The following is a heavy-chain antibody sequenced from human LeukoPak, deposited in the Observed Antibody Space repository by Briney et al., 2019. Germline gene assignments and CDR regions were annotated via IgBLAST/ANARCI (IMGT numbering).Heavy chain of an antibody. V-gene: IGHV3-53*01. D-gene: IGHD4-23*01. Sequence: GGSLRLSCAASGFTFRNYAMSWVRQAPGKGLECVSVIYSGGSTYYADSVKGRFTISRDNSKNTLYLQMNSLRAEDTAVYYCAREERLRWTAYWGQGTLVTVSS. CDR3: AREERLRWTAY. CDR2: IYSGGST. J-gene: IGHJ4*02. CDR1: GFTFRNYA.